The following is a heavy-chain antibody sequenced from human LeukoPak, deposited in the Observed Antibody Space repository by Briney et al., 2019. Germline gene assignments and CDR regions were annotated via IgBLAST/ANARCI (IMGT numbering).Heavy chain of an antibody. CDR1: GGTFSSYA. CDR2: IIPIFGTA. D-gene: IGHD3-10*01. V-gene: IGHV1-69*06. CDR3: AKDRPPWALWFGELLPNWFDP. J-gene: IGHJ5*02. Sequence: SVKVSCKASGGTFSSYAISWVRQAPGQGLEWMGGIIPIFGTANYAQKFQGRVTITADKSTSTAYMELSSLRSEDTAVYYCAKDRPPWALWFGELLPNWFDPWGQGTLVTVSS.